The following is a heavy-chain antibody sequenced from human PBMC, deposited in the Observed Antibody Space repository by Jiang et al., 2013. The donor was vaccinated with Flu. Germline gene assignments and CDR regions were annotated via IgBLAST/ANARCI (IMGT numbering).Heavy chain of an antibody. CDR2: IYQTGST. J-gene: IGHJ1*01. V-gene: IGHV4-4*02. CDR3: ARDLQGKGRYDPLQT. CDR1: GGSISSSYW. Sequence: GPGLVKPSGTLSLTCAVSGGSISSSYWWTWVRQPPGKGLEWIGEIYQTGSTNYNPSLKSRVTISLDKSNNQFSLRLSSVTAADTAVYYCARDLQGKGRYDPLQTWGQGTLVTVSS. D-gene: IGHD6-19*01.